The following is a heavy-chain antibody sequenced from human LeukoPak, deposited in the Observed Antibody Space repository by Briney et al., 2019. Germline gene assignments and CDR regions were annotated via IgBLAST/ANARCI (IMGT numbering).Heavy chain of an antibody. D-gene: IGHD6-13*01. J-gene: IGHJ5*02. CDR1: GFTFSSYW. CDR2: INSDGSTT. V-gene: IGHV3-74*01. CDR3: ARGGGAAAAHNWFDP. Sequence: GGSLRLSCAASGFTFSSYWMHWVRQAPGKGLVWVSRINSDGSTTSCADSVRGRFTISRDNAKNTLYLQMNSLTAEDTAVYYCARGGGAAAAHNWFDPWGQGTLVTVSS.